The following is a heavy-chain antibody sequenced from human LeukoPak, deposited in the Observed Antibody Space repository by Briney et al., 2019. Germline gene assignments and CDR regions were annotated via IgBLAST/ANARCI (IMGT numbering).Heavy chain of an antibody. CDR1: GGTFSSYA. J-gene: IGHJ4*02. V-gene: IGHV1-69*04. D-gene: IGHD5-18*01. CDR3: ARASGIQLWFDY. CDR2: IIPILGIA. Sequence: GASVKVSCKASGGTFSSYAISWVRQAPGQGLEWMGRIIPILGIANYAQKFQGRVTMTRDTSTSTVYMELSSLRSEDTAVYYCARASGIQLWFDYWGQGTLVTVSS.